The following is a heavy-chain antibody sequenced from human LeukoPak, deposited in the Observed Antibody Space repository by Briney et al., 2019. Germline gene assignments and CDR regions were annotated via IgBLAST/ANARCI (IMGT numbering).Heavy chain of an antibody. CDR3: AISQGSYYDTSGYLGGDY. CDR1: GYTFTNYG. V-gene: IGHV1-18*01. D-gene: IGHD3-22*01. CDR2: ISAYSGNT. J-gene: IGHJ4*02. Sequence: ASVKVSCKASGYTFTNYGVFWVRQAPGQGLEWMGWISAYSGNTNYAQKLQGRVTMTTETSTSTAYMELESLRSDDTAVYYCAISQGSYYDTSGYLGGDYWGQGTLVTVSS.